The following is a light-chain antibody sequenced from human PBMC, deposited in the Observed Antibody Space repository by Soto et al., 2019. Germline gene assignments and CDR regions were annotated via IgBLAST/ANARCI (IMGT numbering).Light chain of an antibody. CDR2: WAS. V-gene: IGKV4-1*01. J-gene: IGKJ2*01. Sequence: DIVMTQSPDSLAVSLGERAIINCKSSQSVLYSSNNKNYFAWYQQKPGQPPKLLIYWASTRESGVPDRFSGSGSGTDFTLTISSLQAEDVAVYFCQQYYSTPYTFGQGTKLEIK. CDR3: QQYYSTPYT. CDR1: QSVLYSSNNKNY.